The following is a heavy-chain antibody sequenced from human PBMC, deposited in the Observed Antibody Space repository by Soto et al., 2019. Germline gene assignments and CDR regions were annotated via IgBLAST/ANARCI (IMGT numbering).Heavy chain of an antibody. CDR1: GLTISSYA. V-gene: IGHV3-23*01. Sequence: EVQLLESGGGLVQPGGSLRLSCAVSGLTISSYAMSWVRQAPGKGREWVSAISGRGGTTYYADSVKGRFTISRDNFKNTLYLQMNSLRAEDTAVYYCAKVDIAGAFDIWGQGTVVTVSS. D-gene: IGHD3-9*01. J-gene: IGHJ3*02. CDR2: ISGRGGTT. CDR3: AKVDIAGAFDI.